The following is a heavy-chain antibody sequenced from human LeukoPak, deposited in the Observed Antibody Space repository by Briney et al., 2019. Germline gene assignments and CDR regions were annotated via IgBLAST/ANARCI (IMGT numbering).Heavy chain of an antibody. Sequence: GGSLRLSCAASGFTFSSYAMSWVRQAPGNGLEWVSAISGSGGSTYYADSVKGRFTISRDNSKNTLYLQMNSLRAEDTAVYYCAKEGGGRYYDILTGPDAFDIWGQGTMVTVSS. CDR1: GFTFSSYA. CDR3: AKEGGGRYYDILTGPDAFDI. D-gene: IGHD3-9*01. V-gene: IGHV3-23*01. J-gene: IGHJ3*02. CDR2: ISGSGGST.